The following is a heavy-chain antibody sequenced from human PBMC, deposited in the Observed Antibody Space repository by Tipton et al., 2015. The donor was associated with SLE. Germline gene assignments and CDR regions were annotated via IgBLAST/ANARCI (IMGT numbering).Heavy chain of an antibody. D-gene: IGHD3-3*01. J-gene: IGHJ6*02. CDR2: IYSSGTT. V-gene: IGHV4-4*07. Sequence: LRLSCTVSGGSINGHHWTWIRQPAGKGLEWIGRIYSSGTTDYNPSLRSRVTMSVDTSKNQFSLNLTSVTAADTAVYYCARILIDYFFYGMDVWGQGTAVAVSS. CDR3: ARILIDYFFYGMDV. CDR1: GGSINGHH.